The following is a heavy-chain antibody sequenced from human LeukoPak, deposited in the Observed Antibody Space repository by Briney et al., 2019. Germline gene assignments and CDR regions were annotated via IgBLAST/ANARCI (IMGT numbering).Heavy chain of an antibody. V-gene: IGHV3-48*03. CDR3: ARTMAF. D-gene: IGHD5-24*01. CDR2: ISSSGSPI. CDR1: GFTFSSYE. J-gene: IGHJ4*02. Sequence: GGSLRLSCTASGFTFSSYEMNWGRQAPGKGLEWVSDISSSGSPIYYADSVKGRFTVSRDNAKNSLYLQMSSLRAEDTAVYYCARTMAFWGQGTLVAVSS.